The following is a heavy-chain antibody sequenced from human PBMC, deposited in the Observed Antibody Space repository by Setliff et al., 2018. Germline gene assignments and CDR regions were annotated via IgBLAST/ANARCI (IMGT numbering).Heavy chain of an antibody. CDR1: GDSISGYY. Sequence: SETLSLTCTVSGDSISGYYWTWIRQPPGKGLEWIGYVHSSGDTNYSPSLKSRITISLDTSKRQFSLELNSVTAADAAIYYCTRSSNFWNGYLFDWWGQGSLVTVSS. D-gene: IGHD3-3*01. V-gene: IGHV4-59*08. J-gene: IGHJ4*02. CDR3: TRSSNFWNGYLFDW. CDR2: VHSSGDT.